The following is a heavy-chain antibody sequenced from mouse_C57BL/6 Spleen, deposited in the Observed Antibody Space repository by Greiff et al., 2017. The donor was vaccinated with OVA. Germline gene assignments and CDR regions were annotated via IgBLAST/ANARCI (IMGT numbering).Heavy chain of an antibody. Sequence: EVKLVESGPGLVKPSQSLSLTCSVTGYSITSGYYWNWIRQFPGNKLEWMGYISYDGSNNYNPSLINRNSITRDTSKNQFFLKLKSGTTEDTATYYCATYGYDVHYCDYWGQGTTLTVSS. J-gene: IGHJ2*01. D-gene: IGHD2-2*01. CDR3: ATYGYDVHYCDY. V-gene: IGHV3-6*01. CDR2: ISYDGSN. CDR1: GYSITSGYY.